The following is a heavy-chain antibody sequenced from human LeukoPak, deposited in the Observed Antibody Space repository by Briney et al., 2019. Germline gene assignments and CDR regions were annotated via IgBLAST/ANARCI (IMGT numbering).Heavy chain of an antibody. V-gene: IGHV3-7*01. CDR2: MKEDGTDK. J-gene: IGHJ5*02. Sequence: GGSLRLSCVASGFPFSNYWMTWVRQAPGKRLEWVANMKEDGTDKYYVDSVKGRFTISRDNARELLFLQMNSLRAEDTAVYYCARIRPSDGSAWDTGRGWFDPWGQGTLVAVSS. D-gene: IGHD6-19*01. CDR1: GFPFSNYW. CDR3: ARIRPSDGSAWDTGRGWFDP.